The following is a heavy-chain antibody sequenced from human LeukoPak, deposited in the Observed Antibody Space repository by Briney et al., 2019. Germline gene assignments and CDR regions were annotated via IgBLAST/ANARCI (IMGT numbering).Heavy chain of an antibody. J-gene: IGHJ4*02. CDR3: ARGSGITFDY. CDR2: IIPILGIA. CDR1: GGTFSSYA. Sequence: SVKVSCKASGGTFSSYAISWVRQAPGQGLEWMGRIIPILGIANYAQKFQGRVTIPADKSTSTAYMELSSLRSEDTAVYYCARGSGITFDYWGQGTLVTVSS. V-gene: IGHV1-69*04. D-gene: IGHD1-26*01.